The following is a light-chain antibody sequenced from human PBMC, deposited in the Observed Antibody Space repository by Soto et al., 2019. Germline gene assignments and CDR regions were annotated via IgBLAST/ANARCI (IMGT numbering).Light chain of an antibody. CDR3: SSYTSSSTVV. J-gene: IGLJ2*01. V-gene: IGLV2-14*01. CDR1: SSDVGGYNY. CDR2: DVS. Sequence: QSVLTQPASVSGSPGQSITISCTGTSSDVGGYNYVSWYQQHPGKAPKLMIYDVSNRPSGVSNRFSGSNSGNTASLTNSGLQAEDEADYYCSSYTSSSTVVFGGGTQLTVL.